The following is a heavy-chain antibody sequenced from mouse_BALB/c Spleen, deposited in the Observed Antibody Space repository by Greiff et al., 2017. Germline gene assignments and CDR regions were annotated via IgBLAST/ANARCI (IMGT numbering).Heavy chain of an antibody. CDR1: GYTFTSYW. CDR3: ARTIPWYFDV. CDR2: IYPGDGDT. Sequence: QVQLQQSGAELAKPGASVKMSCKASGYTFTSYWMHWVKQRPGQGLEWIGQIYPGDGDTNYNGKFKGKATLTADKSSSTAYMQLSSLTSEDSAVYFCARTIPWYFDVWGAGTTVTVSS. V-gene: IGHV1-80*01. J-gene: IGHJ1*01.